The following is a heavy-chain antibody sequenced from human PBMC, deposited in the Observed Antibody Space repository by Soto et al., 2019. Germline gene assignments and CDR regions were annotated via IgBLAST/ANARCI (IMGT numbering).Heavy chain of an antibody. D-gene: IGHD6-6*01. J-gene: IGHJ6*02. CDR3: ARDLYSTSSLGYFYYYYGMDV. Sequence: GGSLRLSCAASGFAFSSYWMHWVRQAPGKGLVWVSRINSDGSGTRYADSVKGRFTISRDNAKNTLYLQMNSLRAEDTAVYYCARDLYSTSSLGYFYYYYGMDVWGQGTTVTVSS. CDR2: INSDGSGT. V-gene: IGHV3-74*01. CDR1: GFAFSSYW.